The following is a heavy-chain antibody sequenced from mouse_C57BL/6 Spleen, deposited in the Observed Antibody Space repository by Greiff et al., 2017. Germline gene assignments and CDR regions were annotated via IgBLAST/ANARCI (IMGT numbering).Heavy chain of an antibody. CDR3: ARSGYYYGSSYFDY. Sequence: QVQLQQPGAELVMPGASVKLSCKASGYTFTSYWMHWVKQRPGQGLEWIGEIDPSDSYTNYNQKFKGKSTLTVDKSSSTAYMQLSSLTSEDSAVYYCARSGYYYGSSYFDYWGQGTTLTVSS. J-gene: IGHJ2*01. V-gene: IGHV1-69*01. CDR2: IDPSDSYT. CDR1: GYTFTSYW. D-gene: IGHD1-1*01.